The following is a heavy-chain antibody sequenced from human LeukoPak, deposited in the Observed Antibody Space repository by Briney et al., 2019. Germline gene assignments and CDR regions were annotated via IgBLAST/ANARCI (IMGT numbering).Heavy chain of an antibody. CDR3: ARGRSSGWTGVFDI. D-gene: IGHD6-19*01. V-gene: IGHV4-59*01. J-gene: IGHJ3*02. CDR1: GGSISSYY. CDR2: IYYSGST. Sequence: PSETLSLTCTVSGGSISSYYWSWIRQSPGKGLEWIGYIYYSGSTKYNPSLESRVTISIDTSKNHFSLKLSSVTAADTAVYYCARGRSSGWTGVFDIWGRGTMVTGSS.